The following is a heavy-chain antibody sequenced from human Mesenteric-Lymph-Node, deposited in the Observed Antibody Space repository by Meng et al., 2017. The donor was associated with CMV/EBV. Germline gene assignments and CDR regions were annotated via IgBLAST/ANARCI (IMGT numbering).Heavy chain of an antibody. CDR2: VHYSGTT. J-gene: IGHJ4*02. Sequence: QEPGPGLVKPSETLSLSCIVSGDSTSNSTYYWTWISQPPGKGLEWIGSVHYSGTTYYNPSLKGRLTISVDTSANLFSLRLTTVTAADTATYYCARRGNYDSDYSEYWGQGTLVTVSS. D-gene: IGHD3-22*01. CDR3: ARRGNYDSDYSEY. CDR1: GDSTSNSTYY. V-gene: IGHV4-39*01.